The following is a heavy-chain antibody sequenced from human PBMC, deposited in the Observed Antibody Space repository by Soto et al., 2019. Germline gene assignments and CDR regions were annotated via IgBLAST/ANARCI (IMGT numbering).Heavy chain of an antibody. D-gene: IGHD2-15*01. CDR1: GYTFTVYY. CDR3: ARHCSGGSCYSNYYYGMDV. J-gene: IGHJ6*02. V-gene: IGHV1-2*04. CDR2: INPNSGGT. Sequence: ASLKVSCKASGYTFTVYYMHWVRQAPGQGLEWMGWINPNSGGTNYAQKFQGWVTMTRDTSISTAYMELSRLRSDDTAVYYCARHCSGGSCYSNYYYGMDVWGQGTTVTVSS.